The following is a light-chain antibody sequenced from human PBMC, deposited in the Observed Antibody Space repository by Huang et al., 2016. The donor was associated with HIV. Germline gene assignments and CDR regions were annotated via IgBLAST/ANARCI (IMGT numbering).Light chain of an antibody. CDR2: GSS. CDR3: QQYNTSPRT. J-gene: IGKJ1*01. CDR1: QSVFKN. V-gene: IGKV3-15*01. Sequence: ENLMTQSPSTLSVSPGESATLSCRASQSVFKNLAWYQQKPGQAPKLLIYGSSTRAAGIPARFSGSGYGTDFTLTISSLQSEDFAVYYGQQYNTSPRTFGQGTKVEV.